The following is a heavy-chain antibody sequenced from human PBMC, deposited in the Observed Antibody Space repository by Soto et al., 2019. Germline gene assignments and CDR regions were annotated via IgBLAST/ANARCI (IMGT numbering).Heavy chain of an antibody. Sequence: GESLKISCAASGFTFSSYGMHWVRQAPGKGLEWVAVISYDGSNKYYADSVKGRFTISRDNSKNTLYLQMNSLRAEDTAVYYCALVSITMIVVVTDAFDIWGQGTMVTVSS. J-gene: IGHJ3*02. D-gene: IGHD3-22*01. CDR2: ISYDGSNK. CDR1: GFTFSSYG. CDR3: ALVSITMIVVVTDAFDI. V-gene: IGHV3-30*03.